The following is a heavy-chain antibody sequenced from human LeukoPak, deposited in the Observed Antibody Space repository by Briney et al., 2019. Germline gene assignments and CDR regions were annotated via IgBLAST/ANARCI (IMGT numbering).Heavy chain of an antibody. Sequence: SETLSLTCTVSGGSIKSNYWSWIRQPPGKGLEWIGYGYYSGTTNYNPSFKSRVTISLDTSKSQFSLKLRFVTTADTAVYYCARVRSKRNDAFDIWGQGTMVTVSS. V-gene: IGHV4-59*01. CDR2: GYYSGTT. CDR3: ARVRSKRNDAFDI. D-gene: IGHD6-13*01. J-gene: IGHJ3*02. CDR1: GGSIKSNY.